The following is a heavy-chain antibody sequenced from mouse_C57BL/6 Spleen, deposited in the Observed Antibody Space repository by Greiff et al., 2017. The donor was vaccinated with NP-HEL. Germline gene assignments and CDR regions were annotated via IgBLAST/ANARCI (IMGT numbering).Heavy chain of an antibody. J-gene: IGHJ2*01. V-gene: IGHV1-22*01. CDR2: INPNNGGT. CDR3: AREEYYGFTRGFDY. D-gene: IGHD1-1*01. Sequence: EVQLQQSGPELVKPGASVKMSCKASGYTFTDYNMHWVKQSHGKSLEWIGYINPNNGGTSYNQKFKGKATLTVNKSSSTAYMELRSLTSEDSAVYYCAREEYYGFTRGFDYWGQGTTLTVSS. CDR1: GYTFTDYN.